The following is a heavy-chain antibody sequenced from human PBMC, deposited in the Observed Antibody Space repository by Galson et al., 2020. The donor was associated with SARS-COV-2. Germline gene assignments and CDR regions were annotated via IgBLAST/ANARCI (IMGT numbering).Heavy chain of an antibody. Sequence: GGSLRLSCAASGFTVSSNYMSWVRQAPGKGLEWVSVIYSGGSTYYADSVKGRFTISRDNSKNTLYLQMNSLRAEDTAVYYCASAKIGDYVWGWFDPWGQGTLVTVSS. CDR3: ASAKIGDYVWGWFDP. J-gene: IGHJ5*02. D-gene: IGHD4-17*01. CDR1: GFTVSSNY. V-gene: IGHV3-53*01. CDR2: IYSGGST.